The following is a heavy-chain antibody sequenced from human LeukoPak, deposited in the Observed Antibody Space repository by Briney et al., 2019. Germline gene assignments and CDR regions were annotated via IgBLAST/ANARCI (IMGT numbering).Heavy chain of an antibody. J-gene: IGHJ4*02. D-gene: IGHD6-6*01. V-gene: IGHV5-51*01. CDR3: ARHGRYSSSPSGRSDY. Sequence: GESLKISCKGSGYSFTDYWIGWVRQMPGKGLEWMGIIYPGDSDIRYSPSFKGQVTISADKSITTAYLEWSSLQASDTAMYYCARHGRYSSSPSGRSDYWGQGTMVTVSS. CDR2: IYPGDSDI. CDR1: GYSFTDYW.